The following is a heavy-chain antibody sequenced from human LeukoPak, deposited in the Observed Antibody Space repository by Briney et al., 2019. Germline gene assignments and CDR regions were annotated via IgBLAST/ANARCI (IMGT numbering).Heavy chain of an antibody. V-gene: IGHV4-4*02. CDR2: IYHSGST. D-gene: IGHD3-9*01. Sequence: SGTLSLTCAVSGGSISSSNWWSWVRQPPGKGLEWIGEIYHSGSTNYNPSLKSRVTISVDKSKNQFSLKLSSVTAADTAVYYCAVVLRYFDWPSGAFDIWGQGTMVTVSS. J-gene: IGHJ3*02. CDR1: GGSISSSNW. CDR3: AVVLRYFDWPSGAFDI.